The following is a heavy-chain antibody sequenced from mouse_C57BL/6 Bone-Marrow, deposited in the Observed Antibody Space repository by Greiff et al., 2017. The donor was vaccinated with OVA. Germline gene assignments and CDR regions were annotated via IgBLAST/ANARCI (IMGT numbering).Heavy chain of an antibody. J-gene: IGHJ3*01. CDR2: ISSGGSYT. CDR3: ARQRRLVAY. Sequence: EVMLVESGGDLVKPGGSLKLSCAASGFTFSSYGMSWVRQTPDKRLEWVATISSGGSYTYYPDSVKGRFTISRDNAKNNLYLQMSSLKSEDTAMYYCARQRRLVAYWGQGTLVTVSA. V-gene: IGHV5-6*01. CDR1: GFTFSSYG.